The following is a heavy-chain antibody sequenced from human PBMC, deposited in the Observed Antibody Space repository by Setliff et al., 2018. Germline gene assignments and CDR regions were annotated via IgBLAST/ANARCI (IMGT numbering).Heavy chain of an antibody. V-gene: IGHV3-74*01. D-gene: IGHD6-25*01. CDR3: ARGNSGGDY. Sequence: PGGSLRLSCAASGFTFTSYWMHWFRQAPGKGLVWVLRMYTDGRSTYYADSVKGRFTISRDNAKNTLYLQMNSLGAEDTAVYYCARGNSGGDYWGQGTLVTSPQ. CDR2: MYTDGRST. CDR1: GFTFTSYW. J-gene: IGHJ4*02.